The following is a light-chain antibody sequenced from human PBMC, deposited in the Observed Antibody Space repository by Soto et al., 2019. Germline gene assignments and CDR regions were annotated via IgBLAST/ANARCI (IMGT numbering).Light chain of an antibody. J-gene: IGKJ3*01. CDR2: AAS. V-gene: IGKV1-39*01. CDR3: QQSSMTPFT. CDR1: QSISSY. Sequence: DIPMTQSPSSLSASAGDRVTITCRASQSISSYLNWYQQKPGKAPKLLIYAASNLESGVPSRFSGVGSGTDFTLTISGLQPDDFATYFCQQSSMTPFTFGPGTKVEIK.